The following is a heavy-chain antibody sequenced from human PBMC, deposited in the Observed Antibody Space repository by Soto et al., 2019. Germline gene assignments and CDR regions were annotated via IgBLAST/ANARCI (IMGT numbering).Heavy chain of an antibody. D-gene: IGHD3-9*01. CDR2: ISYDGSNK. CDR1: GFTFSSYA. V-gene: IGHV3-30-3*01. CDR3: ARDVLTGYYIRAGFYYFDY. J-gene: IGHJ4*02. Sequence: GGSLRLSCAASGFTFSSYAMHWVRQAPGKVLEWVAVISYDGSNKYYADSVKGRFTISRDNSKNTLYLQMNSLRAEDTAVYYCARDVLTGYYIRAGFYYFDYWGQGTLVTVSS.